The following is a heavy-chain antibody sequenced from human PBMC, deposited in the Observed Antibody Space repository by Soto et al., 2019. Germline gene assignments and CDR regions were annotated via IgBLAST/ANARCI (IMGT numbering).Heavy chain of an antibody. D-gene: IGHD3-10*01. CDR1: GYTFTSYG. Sequence: QVHLVQSGAEVKKPGASVKVSCKASGYTFTSYGITWVRQAPGQGLEWMGWISAHNGNTDYAQKLQGRVIVTRDTSTSTAYMELRRLISDDTAVYYWARGRYGAYWGEGALVTVSS. CDR3: ARGRYGAY. CDR2: ISAHNGNT. V-gene: IGHV1-18*01. J-gene: IGHJ4*02.